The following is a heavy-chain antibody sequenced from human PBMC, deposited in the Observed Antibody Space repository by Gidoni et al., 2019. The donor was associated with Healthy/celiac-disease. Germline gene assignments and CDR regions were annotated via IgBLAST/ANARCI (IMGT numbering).Heavy chain of an antibody. J-gene: IGHJ4*02. D-gene: IGHD1-26*01. V-gene: IGHV4-61*01. CDR3: ARFPIVGAKAGFDY. CDR1: GGSVSSGSYY. Sequence: QVQLQESGPGLVKPSETLSLTCTVSGGSVSSGSYYWSWIRQPPGKGLEWIGYIYYSGSTNYNPSLKSRVTISVDTSKNQFSLKLSSVTAADTAVYYCARFPIVGAKAGFDYWGQGTLVTVSS. CDR2: IYYSGST.